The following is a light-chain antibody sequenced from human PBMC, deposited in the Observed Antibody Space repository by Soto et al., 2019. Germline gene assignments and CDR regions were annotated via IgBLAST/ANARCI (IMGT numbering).Light chain of an antibody. CDR2: DVN. V-gene: IGLV2-14*01. CDR1: SSDVGGYNY. CDR3: SSSTTNTLLGYV. J-gene: IGLJ1*01. Sequence: QSALTQPASVSGSPGQSITIPCTGSSSDVGGYNYVSWYQQHPGKAPKLMIYDVNNRPSGVSNRFSGSKSGNTASLTTSGLQAADEADYYCSSSTTNTLLGYVFGTGTKVTVL.